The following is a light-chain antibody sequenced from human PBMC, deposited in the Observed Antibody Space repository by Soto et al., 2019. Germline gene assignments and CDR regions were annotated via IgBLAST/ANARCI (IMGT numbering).Light chain of an antibody. CDR2: EVS. J-gene: IGLJ2*01. Sequence: QSALTQPASVSGSPGQSITISCDGSSNDIGAYNFVSWYQHFPGKAPKLVIYEVSSRPSGVSYRFSGSKSDNTASLTISGLQAEDESHYYCSSSTTSDTRVFGGGTK. CDR1: SNDIGAYNF. CDR3: SSSTTSDTRV. V-gene: IGLV2-14*01.